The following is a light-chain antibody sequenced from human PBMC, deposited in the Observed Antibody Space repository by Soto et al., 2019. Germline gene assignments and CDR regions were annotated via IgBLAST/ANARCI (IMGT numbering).Light chain of an antibody. CDR3: SSYSGSGTNV. V-gene: IGLV2-8*01. CDR2: NVN. Sequence: QSALTQPPSASGSPGQAVTISCTGTSSDIGGYDFVSWYQVRPGEAPQLIIYNVNGRPSGVPRRFSGSKSGNTASLTVSGLQAVDEADYYCSSYSGSGTNVFGTGTKVTVL. CDR1: SSDIGGYDF. J-gene: IGLJ1*01.